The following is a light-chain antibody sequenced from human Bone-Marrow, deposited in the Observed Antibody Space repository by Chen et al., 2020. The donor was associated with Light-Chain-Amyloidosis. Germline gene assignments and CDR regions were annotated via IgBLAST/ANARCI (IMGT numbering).Light chain of an antibody. V-gene: IGLV2-14*01. Sequence: QSALTQPASVSGSPGQSITISCTGTSSDGGGDNHVSWYQQHPDKAPKLMIYEVTNRPSLVPCRFSGSKSDHTASLTISGPQTEDEADYFCSSYTITNTLVFGSGTRVTVL. CDR1: SSDGGGDNH. J-gene: IGLJ1*01. CDR3: SSYTITNTLV. CDR2: EVT.